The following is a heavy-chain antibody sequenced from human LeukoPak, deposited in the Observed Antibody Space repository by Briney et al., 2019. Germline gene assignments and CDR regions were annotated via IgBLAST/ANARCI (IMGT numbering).Heavy chain of an antibody. CDR2: IKSKTDGGTT. J-gene: IGHJ4*02. V-gene: IGHV3-15*01. CDR1: GFTFSNAW. CDR3: TTSRWAYCGGDCSLPFDY. Sequence: PGGSLRLSCAASGFTFSNAWMSWVRQAPGKGLEWVGRIKSKTDGGTTDYAAPVKGRFTISRDDSKNTLYLQMNSLKTEDTAVYYCTTSRWAYCGGDCSLPFDYWGQGALVTVSS. D-gene: IGHD2-21*02.